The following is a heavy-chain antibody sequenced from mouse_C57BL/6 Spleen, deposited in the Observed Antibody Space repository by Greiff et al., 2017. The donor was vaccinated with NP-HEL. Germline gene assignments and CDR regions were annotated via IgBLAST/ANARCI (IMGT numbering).Heavy chain of an antibody. CDR1: GYSFTDYN. J-gene: IGHJ4*01. CDR3: SYGSSYVDYAMDY. V-gene: IGHV1-39*01. D-gene: IGHD1-1*01. Sequence: EVQLQQSGPELVKPGASVKISCKASGYSFTDYNMNWVKQSNGKSLEWIGVINPNYGTTSYNQKFKGKATLTVDQSSSTAYMQLNSLTSEYSAVYYCSYGSSYVDYAMDYWGQGTSVTVSS. CDR2: INPNYGTT.